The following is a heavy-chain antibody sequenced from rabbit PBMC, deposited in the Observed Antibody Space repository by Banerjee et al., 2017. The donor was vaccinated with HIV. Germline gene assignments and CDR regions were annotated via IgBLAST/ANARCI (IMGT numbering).Heavy chain of an antibody. D-gene: IGHD1-1*01. Sequence: QEQLEESGGDLVKPGASLTLTCTASGFSFSSSYNMCWVRQAPGKGLEWIACIYTGSSGNTYYASWAKGRFTISKTSSTTVTLQMTSLTAADTATYFCARKDGSSSGVHAFNLWGQGTLVTVS. CDR3: ARKDGSSSGVHAFNL. CDR2: IYTGSSGNT. J-gene: IGHJ4*01. V-gene: IGHV1S45*01. CDR1: GFSFSSSYN.